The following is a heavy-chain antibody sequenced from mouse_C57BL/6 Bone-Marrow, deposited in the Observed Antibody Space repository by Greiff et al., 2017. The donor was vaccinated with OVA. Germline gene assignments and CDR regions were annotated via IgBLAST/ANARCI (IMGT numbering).Heavy chain of an antibody. J-gene: IGHJ1*03. D-gene: IGHD1-1*01. V-gene: IGHV3-8*01. CDR2: ISYSGST. CDR3: ARYYYGSSYVGYFDV. CDR1: GYSITSDY. Sequence: EVKLMESGPGLAKPSQTLSLTCSVTGYSITSDYWNWIRKFPGNKLEYMGYISYSGSTYYNPSLKSRISITRDTSKNQHYLQLNSVTTEDTATYYCARYYYGSSYVGYFDVWGTGTTVTVSS.